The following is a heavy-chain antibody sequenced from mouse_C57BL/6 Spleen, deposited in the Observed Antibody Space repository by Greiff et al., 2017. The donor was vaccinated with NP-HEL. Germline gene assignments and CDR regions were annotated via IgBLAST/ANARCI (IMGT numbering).Heavy chain of an antibody. CDR2: IYPGSGST. CDR1: GYTFTSYW. J-gene: IGHJ4*01. Sequence: QVQLQQPGAELVKPGASVKMSCKASGYTFTSYWINWVKQRPGQGLEWIGDIYPGSGSTNYNEKFKGKATLTADTSSSTAYMQLSSLTSEDSACYCCGRRHYYAVDYWGQGTSVTVSS. CDR3: GRRHYYAVDY. V-gene: IGHV1-55*01.